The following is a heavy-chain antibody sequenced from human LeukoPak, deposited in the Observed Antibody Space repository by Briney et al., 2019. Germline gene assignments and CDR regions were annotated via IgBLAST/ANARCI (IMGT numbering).Heavy chain of an antibody. CDR1: GGSFSGYY. J-gene: IGHJ4*02. CDR3: ARGLIAARPPVGY. D-gene: IGHD6-6*01. CDR2: INHSGST. V-gene: IGHV4-34*01. Sequence: SETLSLTCAVYGGSFSGYYWSWIRQPPGKGLEWIGEINHSGSTNYNPSLKGRVTISVDTSKNQFSLKLSSVTAADTAVYYCARGLIAARPPVGYWGQGTLVTVSS.